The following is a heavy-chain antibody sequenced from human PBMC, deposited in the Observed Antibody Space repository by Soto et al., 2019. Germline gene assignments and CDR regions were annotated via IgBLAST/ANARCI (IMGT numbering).Heavy chain of an antibody. CDR1: GGSISSGGYY. D-gene: IGHD4-17*01. CDR2: IYYSGST. CDR3: ARDPSDYGHYFDY. Sequence: SETLSLTCTVSGGSISSGGYYWSWIRQHPGKGLEWIGYIYYSGSTYYNPSFKSRVTISVDTSKNQFSLKLSSVTAADTAVYYCARDPSDYGHYFDYWGQGTLVTVSS. V-gene: IGHV4-31*03. J-gene: IGHJ4*02.